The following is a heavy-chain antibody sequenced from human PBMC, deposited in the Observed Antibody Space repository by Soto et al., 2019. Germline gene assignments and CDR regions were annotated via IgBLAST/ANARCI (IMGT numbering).Heavy chain of an antibody. V-gene: IGHV1-69*01. D-gene: IGHD5-18*01. CDR1: GGTFSSYA. CDR3: ARGTFDVDTAMVEGYYFDY. Sequence: QVQLVQSGAEVKKPGSSVKVSCKASGGTFSSYAISWVRQAPGQGLEWMGGIIPIFGTANYAQKFQGRVTITADESTNTAYMELSSLRSEDTAVYYCARGTFDVDTAMVEGYYFDYWGQGTLVTVSS. J-gene: IGHJ4*02. CDR2: IIPIFGTA.